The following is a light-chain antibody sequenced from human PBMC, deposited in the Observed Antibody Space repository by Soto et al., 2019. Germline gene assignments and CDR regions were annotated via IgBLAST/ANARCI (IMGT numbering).Light chain of an antibody. V-gene: IGKV1-39*01. J-gene: IGKJ1*01. CDR2: GAS. CDR3: QQYSRAPLT. Sequence: DLQVTQSPSSLSASVGDTVTLSCQTSQRVDSYIHWYQHQSGKPPKLLISGASSRASGVPDRFSASGSGTDFTLTISRLEPEDFAVYYCQQYSRAPLTFGQGTKVDIK. CDR1: QRVDSY.